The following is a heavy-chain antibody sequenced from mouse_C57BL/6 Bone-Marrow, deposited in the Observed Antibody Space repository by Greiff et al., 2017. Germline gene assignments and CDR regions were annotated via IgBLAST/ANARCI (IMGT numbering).Heavy chain of an antibody. J-gene: IGHJ2*01. Sequence: QVQLQQPGAELVRPGTSVKVSCKASGYAFTNYLIEWVKQRPGQGLEWIGVINPGSGGTNYNEKFKGKATLTADKSSSTAYMQLSSLTSEDSAVYFCARSLLPYFDYWGQGTTLTVSS. D-gene: IGHD1-1*01. V-gene: IGHV1-54*01. CDR2: INPGSGGT. CDR3: ARSLLPYFDY. CDR1: GYAFTNYL.